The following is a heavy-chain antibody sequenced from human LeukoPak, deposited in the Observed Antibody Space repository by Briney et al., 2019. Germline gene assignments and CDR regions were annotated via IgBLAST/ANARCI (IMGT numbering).Heavy chain of an antibody. CDR3: ARGYGGSYPPGWFDP. J-gene: IGHJ5*02. CDR1: GGSISSYY. V-gene: IGHV4-59*12. D-gene: IGHD1-26*01. Sequence: SETLSLTCTVSGGSISSYYWSWIRQPPGKGLEWIGYIYYSGSTNYNPSLKSRVTISVDTSKNQFSLKLSSVTAADTAVYYCARGYGGSYPPGWFDPWGQGTLVTVSS. CDR2: IYYSGST.